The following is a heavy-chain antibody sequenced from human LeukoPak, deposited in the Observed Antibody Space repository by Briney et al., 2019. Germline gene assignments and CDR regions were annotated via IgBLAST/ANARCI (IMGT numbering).Heavy chain of an antibody. CDR2: IIPIFGTA. CDR3: ATEITYSGSLNPSDAFDI. Sequence: SVKVSCKASGGTFSSWVRQAPGQGLEWMGGIIPIFGTANYAQKFQGRVTITADESTSTAYMELSSLRSEDTAVYYCATEITYSGSLNPSDAFDIWGQGTMVTVSS. J-gene: IGHJ3*02. D-gene: IGHD1-26*01. CDR1: GGTFSS. V-gene: IGHV1-69*13.